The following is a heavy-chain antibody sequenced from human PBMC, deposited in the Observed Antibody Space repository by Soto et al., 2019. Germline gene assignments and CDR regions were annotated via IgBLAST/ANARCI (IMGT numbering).Heavy chain of an antibody. CDR2: ISSSSSYM. CDR1: GFTFSTYS. J-gene: IGHJ4*01. Sequence: GGSLRLSCAASGFTFSTYSMNWVRQAPGKGLEWVSFISSSSSYMNYADSVKGRFTISRDNAKNSLYLHMNSLRAEDTAVYYCARDHYGSGNYYF. V-gene: IGHV3-21*01. D-gene: IGHD3-10*01. CDR3: ARDHYGSGNYYF.